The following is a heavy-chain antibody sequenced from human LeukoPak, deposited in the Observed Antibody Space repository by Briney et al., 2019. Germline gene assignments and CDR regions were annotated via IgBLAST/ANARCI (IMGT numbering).Heavy chain of an antibody. J-gene: IGHJ6*03. CDR3: ARQAEKNGLIYYMDV. Sequence: GESLKISCKGSGYSFTSYWIGWVRQMPGKGLEWMGIIYPGDSDTRYSPSFQGQVTISADKSISTAYLQWSSLKASDTAMYYCARQAEKNGLIYYMDVWGKGTTVTVSS. CDR1: GYSFTSYW. CDR2: IYPGDSDT. D-gene: IGHD6-19*01. V-gene: IGHV5-51*01.